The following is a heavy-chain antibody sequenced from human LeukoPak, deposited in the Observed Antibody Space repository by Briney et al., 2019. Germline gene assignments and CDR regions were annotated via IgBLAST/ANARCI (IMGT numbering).Heavy chain of an antibody. CDR1: GFTFNNYA. CDR2: ISGDGVSP. V-gene: IGHV3-23*01. CDR3: ARTYDFGVGPPGDAFDN. Sequence: GGSLRLSCSASGFTFNNYALTWVRQTPGKGLECVSAISGDGVSPYYADSVRGRFTISRDNAEDSVYLQMNSLRVEDTAVYYCARTYDFGVGPPGDAFDNWGQGTLVTVSS. D-gene: IGHD3-3*01. J-gene: IGHJ3*02.